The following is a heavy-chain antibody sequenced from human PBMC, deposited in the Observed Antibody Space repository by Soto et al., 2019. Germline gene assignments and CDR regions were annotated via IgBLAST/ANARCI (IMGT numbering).Heavy chain of an antibody. V-gene: IGHV4-31*03. CDR1: GGSISSGGYY. CDR3: ARAYCSSTSCYPGGAYYYYGVDV. J-gene: IGHJ6*02. D-gene: IGHD2-2*01. Sequence: PSETLSLTCTVSGGSISSGGYYWSWIRQHPGKGLEWIGYIYYSGSTYYNPSLKSRVTISVDTSKNQFSLKLSSVTAADTAVYYCARAYCSSTSCYPGGAYYYYGVDVWGQGTTVTVSS. CDR2: IYYSGST.